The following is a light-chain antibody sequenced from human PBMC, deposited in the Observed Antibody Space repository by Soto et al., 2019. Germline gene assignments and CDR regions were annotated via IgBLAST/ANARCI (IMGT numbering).Light chain of an antibody. CDR3: MQTLQTHT. V-gene: IGKV2-28*01. J-gene: IGKJ2*01. Sequence: DIVMTQSPLSLPVTPGEPASISCRSSQSLLHSNGYNYLDWYLQKPGQSPQLLIYLGSTRASGVPDRFSGSGSGTDFTLKIGRVEAEDVGVYYCMQTLQTHTFGQGTKLEIK. CDR2: LGS. CDR1: QSLLHSNGYNY.